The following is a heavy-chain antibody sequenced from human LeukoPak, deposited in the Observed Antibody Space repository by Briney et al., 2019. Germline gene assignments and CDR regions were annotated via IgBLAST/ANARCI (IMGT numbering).Heavy chain of an antibody. CDR1: GFTFSSYG. V-gene: IGHV3-30*18. J-gene: IGHJ6*02. CDR2: ISYDGSNK. D-gene: IGHD4-17*01. Sequence: GGSLRLSCAASGFTFSSYGMHWVRQAPGKGLEWVAVISYDGSNKYYADSVKGRFTISRDNSKNTLYLQMNSLRAEDTAVYYCAKAPTGPVYYYGMDVWGQGTTVTVSS. CDR3: AKAPTGPVYYYGMDV.